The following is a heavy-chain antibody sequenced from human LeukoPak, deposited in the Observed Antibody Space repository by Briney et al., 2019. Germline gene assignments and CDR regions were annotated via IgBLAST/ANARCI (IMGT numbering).Heavy chain of an antibody. D-gene: IGHD3-22*01. CDR1: GFTFWSAW. CDR2: ISGSGGRT. Sequence: GGSLRLSCAASGFTFWSAWMSWVRQAPGKGLEWVAGISGSGGRTNYADSVKGRFTISRDNPKNTLYLQMNSLRAEDTAVYFCAKRGVVIRVILVGFHKEAYYFDSWGQGALVTVSS. CDR3: AKRGVVIRVILVGFHKEAYYFDS. J-gene: IGHJ4*02. V-gene: IGHV3-23*01.